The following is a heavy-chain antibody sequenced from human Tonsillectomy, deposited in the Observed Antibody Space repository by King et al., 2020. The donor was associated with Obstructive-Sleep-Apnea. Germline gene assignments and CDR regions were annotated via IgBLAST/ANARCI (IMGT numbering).Heavy chain of an antibody. J-gene: IGHJ4*02. D-gene: IGHD6-6*01. V-gene: IGHV3-30*03. CDR1: GFNFSSHG. Sequence: VQLVESGGGVVQTGRSLRLSCAASGFNFSSHGVHWVRQAPGKGLEWVAVISYDGVNKHYADSVKGRFTISRDNTKNSVYLQMKSLRAEDAAIYYCARSPRHGSNYFDFWGQGTLVTVSS. CDR2: ISYDGVNK. CDR3: ARSPRHGSNYFDF.